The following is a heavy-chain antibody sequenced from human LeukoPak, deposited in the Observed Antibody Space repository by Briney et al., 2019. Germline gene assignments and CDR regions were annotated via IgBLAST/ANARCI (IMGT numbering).Heavy chain of an antibody. J-gene: IGHJ4*02. CDR1: GGTFSSYA. CDR2: IIPIFGTA. V-gene: IGHV1-69*13. Sequence: GASVKVSCKASGGTFSSYAISWVRQAPGQGLEWMGGIIPIFGTANYAQKFQGRVTITADESTSTAYMELSSLRSEDTAVYYCASVIWGCSSTSCPMDYWGQGTLVTVSS. D-gene: IGHD2-2*01. CDR3: ASVIWGCSSTSCPMDY.